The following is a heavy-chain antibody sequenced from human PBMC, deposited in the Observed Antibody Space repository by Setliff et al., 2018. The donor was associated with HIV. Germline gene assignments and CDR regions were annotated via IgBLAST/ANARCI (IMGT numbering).Heavy chain of an antibody. CDR2: IDTDGSRR. CDR1: GFTLGRHW. Sequence: PGGSLRLSCAASGFTLGRHWMHWVRQAPGKGLVWVSRIDTDGSRRSYVDSVKGRFTISKDNAKNKLFLQMNSLRAEDTAVYYCATELGHYWGQGTLVTVSS. J-gene: IGHJ4*02. CDR3: ATELGHY. D-gene: IGHD3-10*01. V-gene: IGHV3-74*01.